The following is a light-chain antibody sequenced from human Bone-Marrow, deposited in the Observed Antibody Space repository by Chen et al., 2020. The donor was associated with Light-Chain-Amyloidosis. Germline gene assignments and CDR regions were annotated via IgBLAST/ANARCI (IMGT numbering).Light chain of an antibody. Sequence: NFMLPQPHSVSYSPGQPLIISSTLCRGSIATNYVQWYQQRPVSSPTTVIYEDDQRPSGGTDRFSGSIDRSSNSASLTISGLKTEDEADYYCQSYQGSSQGVFGGGTKLTVL. CDR2: EDD. CDR3: QSYQGSSQGV. J-gene: IGLJ3*02. CDR1: RGSIATNY. V-gene: IGLV6-57*01.